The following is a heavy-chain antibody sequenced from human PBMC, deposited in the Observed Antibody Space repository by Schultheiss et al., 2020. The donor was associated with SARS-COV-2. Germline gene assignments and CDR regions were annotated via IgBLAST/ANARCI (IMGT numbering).Heavy chain of an antibody. J-gene: IGHJ4*02. CDR2: ISGSGGST. CDR1: GFTFSSYW. Sequence: GGSLRLSCTASGFTFSSYWMHWVRQAPGKGLEWVSAISGSGGSTYYADSVKGRFTISRDNSKNTLYLQMNSLKTEDTAVYYCTTDIGSSGDYWGQGTLVTVSS. D-gene: IGHD1-26*01. CDR3: TTDIGSSGDY. V-gene: IGHV3-23*01.